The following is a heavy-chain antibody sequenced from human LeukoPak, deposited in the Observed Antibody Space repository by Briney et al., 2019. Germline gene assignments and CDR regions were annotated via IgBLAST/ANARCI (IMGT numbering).Heavy chain of an antibody. Sequence: PGGSLRLSCAASGFTFSTYGMHWVRQAPGKGLEWVAVISYDGSNEYYADSVKGRFSISRDNSRNTVYLQMNSLRAEDTAVYYCAKDSSSTYFWYFDSWGQGTLVSVSS. CDR2: ISYDGSNE. CDR3: AKDSSSTYFWYFDS. V-gene: IGHV3-30*18. CDR1: GFTFSTYG. D-gene: IGHD2/OR15-2a*01. J-gene: IGHJ4*02.